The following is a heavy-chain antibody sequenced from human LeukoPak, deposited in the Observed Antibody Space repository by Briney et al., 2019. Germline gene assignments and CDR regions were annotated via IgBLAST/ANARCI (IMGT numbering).Heavy chain of an antibody. J-gene: IGHJ4*02. Sequence: GASVKVSCKASGYSFTAFYIHWVRQAPGQGLEWMGWINPNSGGTNYAQKFQGRVTMTRDTSISTAYMELSRLRSDDTAVYYCASQGSSWYNYWGQGTLVTVSS. CDR3: ASQGSSWYNY. CDR2: INPNSGGT. V-gene: IGHV1-2*02. CDR1: GYSFTAFY. D-gene: IGHD6-13*01.